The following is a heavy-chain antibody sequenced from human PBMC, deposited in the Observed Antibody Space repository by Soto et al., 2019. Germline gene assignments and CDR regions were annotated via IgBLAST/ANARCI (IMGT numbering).Heavy chain of an antibody. J-gene: IGHJ4*02. V-gene: IGHV4-34*01. D-gene: IGHD6-6*01. CDR2: IHHSGST. CDR1: GASFSGYY. CDR3: ARGHSTSGYDS. Sequence: SSETLSLTCSVYGASFSGYYLSWIRQSPGKGLEWIGEIHHSGSTHYNPSLKSRLTFSIDESQSQFYMMLTSVTAADTALYFCARGHSTSGYDSWGQGSLVTVSS.